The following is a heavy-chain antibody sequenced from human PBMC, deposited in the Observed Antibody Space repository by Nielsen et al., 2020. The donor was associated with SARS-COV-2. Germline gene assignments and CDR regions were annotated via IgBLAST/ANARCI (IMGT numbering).Heavy chain of an antibody. D-gene: IGHD2-15*01. CDR2: ISAYNGNT. V-gene: IGHV1-18*01. J-gene: IGHJ4*02. CDR3: ARRGSTYYFDY. Sequence: WVRQAPGQGLQWMGWISAYNGNTNYAQKLQGRVTMTTDTSTSTAYMELRSLRSDDTAVYYCARRGSTYYFDYWGQGTLVTVSS.